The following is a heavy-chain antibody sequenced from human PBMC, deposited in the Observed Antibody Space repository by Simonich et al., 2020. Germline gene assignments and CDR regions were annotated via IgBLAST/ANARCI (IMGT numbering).Heavy chain of an antibody. CDR3: ARSTTGTTAFDI. D-gene: IGHD1-1*01. J-gene: IGHJ3*02. Sequence: QVQLVQSGAEVKKPGASVKVSCKASGYTFTSYGISWVRQAPGQGLEWMGWTRTNNGNANYARKRQGRATMTTDTSTSTAYMELRSLRSDDTAVYYCARSTTGTTAFDIWGQGTMVTVSS. CDR1: GYTFTSYG. V-gene: IGHV1-18*01. CDR2: TRTNNGNA.